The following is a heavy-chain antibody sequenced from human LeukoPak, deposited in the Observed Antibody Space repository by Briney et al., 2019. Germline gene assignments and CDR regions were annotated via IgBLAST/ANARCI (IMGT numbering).Heavy chain of an antibody. D-gene: IGHD6-13*01. CDR2: FYRCGNT. J-gene: IGHJ4*02. Sequence: GGSLRLSCAASGFTVSSNYMSWVRQAPGKGLEWVSVFYRCGNTYYADSVKGRFTISRDNSKNIPYLQMNSLRTEDTAVYYCARRGQQLSYFDYWGQGTLVTVSS. V-gene: IGHV3-66*03. CDR3: ARRGQQLSYFDY. CDR1: GFTVSSNY.